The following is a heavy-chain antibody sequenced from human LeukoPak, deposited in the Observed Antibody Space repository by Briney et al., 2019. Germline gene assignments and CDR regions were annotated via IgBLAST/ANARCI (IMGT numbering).Heavy chain of an antibody. J-gene: IGHJ3*02. Sequence: GGSLRLSCAASGFTFSSYSMNWVRQAPGKGLEWVSSISSSSSYIYYAHSVKGRFTISRDNAKNSLYLQMNSLRAEDTAVYYCARVGGNDAFDIWGQGTMVTVSS. D-gene: IGHD4-23*01. CDR1: GFTFSSYS. V-gene: IGHV3-21*01. CDR2: ISSSSSYI. CDR3: ARVGGNDAFDI.